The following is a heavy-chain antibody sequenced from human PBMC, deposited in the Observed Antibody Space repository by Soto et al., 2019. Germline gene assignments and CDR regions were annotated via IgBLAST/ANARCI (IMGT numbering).Heavy chain of an antibody. CDR3: AIDGWYFGSGGYLHY. CDR2: ISYDGSNT. D-gene: IGHD3-10*01. V-gene: IGHV3-30*03. Sequence: QVQLVESGGGVVQPGRSLRLSCAASGFSNFGMHWVRQAPGKGLEWVALISYDGSNTYYADSVKGRFAISRDNSKNTLYLQMNSLRAEDTAVYYCAIDGWYFGSGGYLHYWGQGTLVTVSS. J-gene: IGHJ4*02. CDR1: GFSNFG.